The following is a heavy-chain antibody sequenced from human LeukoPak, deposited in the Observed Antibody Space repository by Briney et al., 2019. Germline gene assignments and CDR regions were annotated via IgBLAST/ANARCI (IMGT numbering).Heavy chain of an antibody. D-gene: IGHD5-18*01. CDR3: ARDAKYTYGPPFDY. CDR1: GFTFSSYW. Sequence: GGSLRLSCAASGFTFSSYWMTWVRQAPGKGLECVANIKQDGSQKYYVDSVKGRFTISRDSAKNSLYLQMNSLRADDTAVYYCARDAKYTYGPPFDYWGQGTLVTVSS. V-gene: IGHV3-7*04. J-gene: IGHJ4*02. CDR2: IKQDGSQK.